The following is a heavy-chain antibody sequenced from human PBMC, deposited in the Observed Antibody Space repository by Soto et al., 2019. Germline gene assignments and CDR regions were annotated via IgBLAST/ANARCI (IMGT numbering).Heavy chain of an antibody. J-gene: IGHJ6*03. CDR1: GYSFTSYW. Sequence: GESLKISCKGSGYSFTSYWIGWVRQMPGKGLEWMGTIYPGDSDTRYSPSFQGQVTISADKSISTAYLQWSSLKASDTAMYYCARRADYYYYYMDVWGKGTTVTASS. V-gene: IGHV5-51*01. CDR2: IYPGDSDT. CDR3: ARRADYYYYYMDV.